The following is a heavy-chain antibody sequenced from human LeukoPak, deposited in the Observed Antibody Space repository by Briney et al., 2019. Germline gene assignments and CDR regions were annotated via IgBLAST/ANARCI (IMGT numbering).Heavy chain of an antibody. V-gene: IGHV4-31*03. Sequence: PSETLSLTCTVSGGSISSGGYYWSWIRQHPGKGLEWTGYIYYSGSTYYNPSLKSRVTISVDTSKNQFSLKLSSVTAADTAVYYCARARRYYDSSGYYVEYYFDYWGQGTLVTVSS. D-gene: IGHD3-22*01. CDR3: ARARRYYDSSGYYVEYYFDY. CDR2: IYYSGST. J-gene: IGHJ4*02. CDR1: GGSISSGGYY.